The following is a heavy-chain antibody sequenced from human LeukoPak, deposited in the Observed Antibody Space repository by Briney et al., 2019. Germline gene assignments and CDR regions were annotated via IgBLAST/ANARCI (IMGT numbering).Heavy chain of an antibody. CDR2: IWHDRSNT. Sequence: GGSLRLSFSASGFTFISYGMHSVRQAPGKRLEWVEVIWHDRSNTYYANSVNGRFIISRDNSKTTLYLQMNSLRAEDTDVYYCAKGTPSFFDYWGQGTLVTVSS. D-gene: IGHD1-7*01. CDR3: AKGTPSFFDY. CDR1: GFTFISYG. J-gene: IGHJ4*02. V-gene: IGHV3-33*06.